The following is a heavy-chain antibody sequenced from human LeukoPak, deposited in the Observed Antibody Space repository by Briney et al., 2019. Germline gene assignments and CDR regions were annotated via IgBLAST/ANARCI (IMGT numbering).Heavy chain of an antibody. CDR3: ARVPAAGTGGIWFDP. D-gene: IGHD6-13*01. J-gene: IGHJ5*02. Sequence: GASVKVSCRASGYTFTSYGISWVRQAPGQGLEWMGWISAYNGNTNYAQKLQGGVTMTTDTSTSTACMELRSLRSDDTAVYYCARVPAAGTGGIWFDPWGQGTLVTVSS. CDR1: GYTFTSYG. V-gene: IGHV1-18*01. CDR2: ISAYNGNT.